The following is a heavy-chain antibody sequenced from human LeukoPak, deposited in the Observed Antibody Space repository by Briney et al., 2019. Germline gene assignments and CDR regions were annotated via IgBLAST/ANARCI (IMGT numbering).Heavy chain of an antibody. CDR2: INHSGST. V-gene: IGHV4-34*01. D-gene: IGHD3-22*01. CDR3: ARHPYYYDSSGYPPPADY. Sequence: SETLSLTCAVYGGSFSGYYWSWIRQPPGKGLEWIGEINHSGSTNYNPSLKSRVTISVDTSKNQFSLKLSSVTAAGTAVYYCARHPYYYDSSGYPPPADYWGQGTLVSVSS. CDR1: GGSFSGYY. J-gene: IGHJ4*02.